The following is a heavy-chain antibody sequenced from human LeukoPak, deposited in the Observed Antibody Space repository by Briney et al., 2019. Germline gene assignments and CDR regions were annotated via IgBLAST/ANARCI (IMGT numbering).Heavy chain of an antibody. J-gene: IGHJ5*02. D-gene: IGHD1-1*01. CDR1: GLSLTTSGVS. V-gene: IGHV2-5*01. CDR3: AHSNNWKDWFGP. CDR2: IYWTNDK. Sequence: SGPTVAKPTQTLTLTRSFSGLSLTTSGVSVGWIRQPPGKALGWLALIYWTNDKRYSPSLKKMQTITKDDAKNQVVLRMTNMDPVDLGTYFCAHSNNWKDWFGPWGQGTLVTVSS.